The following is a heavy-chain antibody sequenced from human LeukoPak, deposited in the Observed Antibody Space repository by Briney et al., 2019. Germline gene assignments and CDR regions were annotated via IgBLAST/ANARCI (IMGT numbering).Heavy chain of an antibody. V-gene: IGHV3-66*01. Sequence: GGSLRLSCAASGVTVSSSYMNWVRQAPGKELEWVSLIYSGGGTYYADSVKGRFTISRDNSKNTLYLQMNSLRAEDTAVYYCARNYYDSSAYYYFDYWGQGTLVTVSS. CDR3: ARNYYDSSAYYYFDY. D-gene: IGHD3-22*01. CDR1: GVTVSSSY. J-gene: IGHJ4*02. CDR2: IYSGGGT.